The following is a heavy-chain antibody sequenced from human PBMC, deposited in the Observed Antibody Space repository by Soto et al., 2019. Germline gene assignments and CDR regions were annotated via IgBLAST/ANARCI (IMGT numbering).Heavy chain of an antibody. CDR3: ARDQFSRPDIVVVPAASVYYYYMDV. V-gene: IGHV1-46*03. Sequence: ASVKVSCKASGYTFTSYYMRWVRQAPGQGLEWMGIINPSGGSTSYAQKFQGRVTMTRDTSTSTVYMELSSLRSEDTAVYYCARDQFSRPDIVVVPAASVYYYYMDVWGKGTTVTVSS. CDR2: INPSGGST. D-gene: IGHD2-2*01. J-gene: IGHJ6*03. CDR1: GYTFTSYY.